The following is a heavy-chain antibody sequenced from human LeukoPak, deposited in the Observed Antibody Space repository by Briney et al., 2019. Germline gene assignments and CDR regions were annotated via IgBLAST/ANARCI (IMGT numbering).Heavy chain of an antibody. V-gene: IGHV4-59*08. Sequence: KPSETLSLTCTVSGGSISGHYWSWIRQPPGKGLEWIGHIYYTGVINYDPSLKSRATMLVDTSKNQFSLKVTSVTAADTAVYYCARLTRLAPVGTTYYHSLDVWGQGSTVTVSS. CDR1: GGSISGHY. D-gene: IGHD2-2*01. CDR2: IYYTGVI. CDR3: ARLTRLAPVGTTYYHSLDV. J-gene: IGHJ6*02.